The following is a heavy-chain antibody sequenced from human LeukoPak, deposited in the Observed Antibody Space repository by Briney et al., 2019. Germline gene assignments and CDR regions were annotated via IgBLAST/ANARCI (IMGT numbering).Heavy chain of an antibody. V-gene: IGHV3-23*01. CDR2: VSGSGGST. J-gene: IGHJ5*02. D-gene: IGHD4-11*01. CDR1: GFTFSSYA. Sequence: GGSLRLSCAASGFTFSSYAMSWVRQAPGKKLEWVSAVSGSGGSTYYADSVKGRFTISRDNSKNTLYLQMNSLRAEDTAVYYCAKDTHSTYSRNWFDPWGQGTLVTVSS. CDR3: AKDTHSTYSRNWFDP.